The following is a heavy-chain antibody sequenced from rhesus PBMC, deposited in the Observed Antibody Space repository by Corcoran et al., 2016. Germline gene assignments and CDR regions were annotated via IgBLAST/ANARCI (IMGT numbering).Heavy chain of an antibody. J-gene: IGHJ4*01. CDR2: ISFTGGST. Sequence: EVQLVESGGGLAKPGGSLRLSCAASGFSFSDYYMYWVRQAPGKGLGWVSGISFTGGSTYYADPVEGRFTNSRENAKNTLYLQMDSLRAEDTAVYYCARETGFGGYYFDYWGQGVLVTVSS. V-gene: IGHV3S18*01. CDR3: ARETGFGGYYFDY. CDR1: GFSFSDYY. D-gene: IGHD7-45*01.